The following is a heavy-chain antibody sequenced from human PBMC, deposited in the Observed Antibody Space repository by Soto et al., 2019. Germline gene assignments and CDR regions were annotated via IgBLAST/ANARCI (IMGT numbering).Heavy chain of an antibody. V-gene: IGHV1-3*01. D-gene: IGHD3-22*01. Sequence: ASVKVSCKASGYTFTSYAMHWVRQAPGQRLEWMGWINAGNGNTKYSQKFQGRVTITRDTSASTAYMELSSLRSEDTAVYYCASHAPLRLNYYDSSGYHPPDYWGQGTLVTVSS. CDR1: GYTFTSYA. CDR2: INAGNGNT. J-gene: IGHJ4*02. CDR3: ASHAPLRLNYYDSSGYHPPDY.